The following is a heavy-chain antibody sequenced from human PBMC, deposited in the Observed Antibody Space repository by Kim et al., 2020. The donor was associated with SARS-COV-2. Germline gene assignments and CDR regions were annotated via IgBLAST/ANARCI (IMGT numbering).Heavy chain of an antibody. CDR1: GGSIRSYY. Sequence: SETLSLTCTVSGGSIRSYYWSWIRQAPGKALEWIGYIYYSGSTNYNPSLKSRVTISVDTSKNQFSLKLSSVTAADTAVYYCARTISSSSQAFDIWGQVT. V-gene: IGHV4-59*13. J-gene: IGHJ3*02. CDR2: IYYSGST. CDR3: ARTISSSSQAFDI. D-gene: IGHD2-2*01.